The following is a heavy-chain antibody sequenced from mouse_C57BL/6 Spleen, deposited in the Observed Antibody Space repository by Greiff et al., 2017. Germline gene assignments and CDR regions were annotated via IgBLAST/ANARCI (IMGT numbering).Heavy chain of an antibody. CDR1: GYTFTDHY. CDR3: ARTFRGSSYYFDY. V-gene: IGHV1-75*01. CDR2: IFPGSGST. Sequence: VKLQEPGPELVKPGASVKISCKASGYTFTDHYINWVKQRPGPGLEWIGRIFPGSGSTYYNEKFKGKAQLTVDKSSSTAYMLLSCLTSEVSAVYFCARTFRGSSYYFDYWGQGTTLTVSS. D-gene: IGHD1-1*01. J-gene: IGHJ2*01.